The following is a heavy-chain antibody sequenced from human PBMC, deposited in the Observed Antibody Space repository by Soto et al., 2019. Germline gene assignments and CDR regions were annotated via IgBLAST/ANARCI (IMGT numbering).Heavy chain of an antibody. J-gene: IGHJ5*02. V-gene: IGHV3-30*18. Sequence: GGSLRLSSAVSGFRFSGYGMHWVRQAPGKGLEWLAAISGDGSKKYFGDSVKGRFTISRDNSKNTLDLQINSLRAEDTAVYYCAKAREREHHTRWPQGSWAEGT. CDR3: AKAREREHHTRWPQGS. CDR2: ISGDGSKK. CDR1: GFRFSGYG. D-gene: IGHD1-26*01.